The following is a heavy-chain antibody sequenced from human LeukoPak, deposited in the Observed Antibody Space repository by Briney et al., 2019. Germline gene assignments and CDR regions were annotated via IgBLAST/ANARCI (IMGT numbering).Heavy chain of an antibody. CDR3: VCGDYDYYYGMDV. CDR1: GGSISSGGYS. V-gene: IGHV4-30-2*05. CDR2: IYHSGST. D-gene: IGHD4-17*01. J-gene: IGHJ6*02. Sequence: PSQTLSLTCAVSGGSISSGGYSWSWIRQPPGKGLEWIGYIYHSGSTYYNPSLKSRVTISVDTSKNQFSLKLSSVTAANTAVYYCVCGDYDYYYGMDVWGQGTTVTVSS.